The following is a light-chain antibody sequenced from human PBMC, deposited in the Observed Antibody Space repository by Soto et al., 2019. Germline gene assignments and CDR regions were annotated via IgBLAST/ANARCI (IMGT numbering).Light chain of an antibody. V-gene: IGKV1-39*01. J-gene: IGKJ5*01. Sequence: IQMTQSPSSLAASVGDRVTITFRASQGISSYLNWYQQKPGKAPKLLIYAASSLQSGVPSRSSGSGSGTDFTLTISSLQPEDFATYYCQQSYSILITFGQGTRLEI. CDR1: QGISSY. CDR2: AAS. CDR3: QQSYSILIT.